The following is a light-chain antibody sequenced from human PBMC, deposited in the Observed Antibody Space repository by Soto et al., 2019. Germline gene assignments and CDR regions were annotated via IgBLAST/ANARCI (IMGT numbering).Light chain of an antibody. J-gene: IGLJ1*01. CDR3: SSNTSSSTYV. Sequence: QSELTQAAPGSGCPGQSINISCTGNKGVVGGYNYVYWHQQHPGKAPKLMIYDVTNRPSGVSDRFSGSKSGNTASLTISGLQAEDEADYYCSSNTSSSTYVFRAGTKVHVL. V-gene: IGLV2-14*01. CDR1: KGVVGGYNY. CDR2: DVT.